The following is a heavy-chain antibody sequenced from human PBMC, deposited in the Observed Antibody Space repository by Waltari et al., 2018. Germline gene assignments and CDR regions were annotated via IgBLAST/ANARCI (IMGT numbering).Heavy chain of an antibody. V-gene: IGHV3-49*05. CDR1: GFTFSHAW. CDR2: IRTKAYGGTT. J-gene: IGHJ4*02. Sequence: EVQLVESGGGLVKPGGSLRLSCAASGFTFSHAWMSRFPPAPGKGLEWVGFIRTKAYGGTTEYAASVKGRFTISRDDSKSIAYLQMNSLKTEDTAMYYCARSVRAGTGFDYWGQGTLVTVSS. D-gene: IGHD1-1*01. CDR3: ARSVRAGTGFDY.